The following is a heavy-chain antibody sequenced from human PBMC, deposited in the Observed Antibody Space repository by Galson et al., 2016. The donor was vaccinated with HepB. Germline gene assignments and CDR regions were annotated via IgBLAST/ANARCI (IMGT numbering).Heavy chain of an antibody. D-gene: IGHD6-19*01. CDR1: GYNFTNHW. V-gene: IGHV5-51*01. J-gene: IGHJ1*01. CDR2: VYPGDSET. CDR3: ARRTYEAGNVAYFQR. Sequence: QSGAEVKKPGESLKISCKGSGYNFTNHWIAWVRQMPGKGLEWMGIVYPGDSETRYSPSFQGQVTISADKSSTSVHLQWNSLKASDTAMYFYARRTYEAGNVAYFQRWGKGTLVTVSS.